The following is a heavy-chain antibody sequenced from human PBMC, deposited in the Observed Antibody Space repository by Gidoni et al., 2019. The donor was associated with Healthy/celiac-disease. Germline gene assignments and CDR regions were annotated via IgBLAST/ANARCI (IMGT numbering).Heavy chain of an antibody. V-gene: IGHV4-59*01. D-gene: IGHD3-22*01. Sequence: QVQLQESGPGLVKPSETLSLTCTVSGGSISSYYWSWIRQPPGKGLEWIGYIYYSGSTNYNPSLKSRVTISVDTSKNQFSLKLSSVTAADTAVYYCARSDTDYYDSSGYYPENWFDPWGQGTLVTVSS. CDR1: GGSISSYY. J-gene: IGHJ5*02. CDR3: ARSDTDYYDSSGYYPENWFDP. CDR2: IYYSGST.